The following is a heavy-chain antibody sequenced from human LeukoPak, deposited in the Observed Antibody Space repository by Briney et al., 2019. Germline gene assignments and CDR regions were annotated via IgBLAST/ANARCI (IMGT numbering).Heavy chain of an antibody. CDR1: GFTFSSYA. Sequence: GGSLRLSCAAPGFTFSSYAMSWVRQAPGKGLEWVSAISGSGGSTYYADSVKGRFTISRDNSKNTLYLQMNSLRAEDTAVYYCAKDSVVVAATTKIFDYWGQGTLVTVSS. CDR3: AKDSVVVAATTKIFDY. CDR2: ISGSGGST. J-gene: IGHJ4*02. V-gene: IGHV3-23*01. D-gene: IGHD2-15*01.